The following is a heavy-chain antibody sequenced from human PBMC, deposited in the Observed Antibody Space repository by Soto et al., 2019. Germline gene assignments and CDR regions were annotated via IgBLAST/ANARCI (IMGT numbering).Heavy chain of an antibody. CDR3: ARHYYFDY. CDR2: IDHSGST. CDR1: GGSLSGYY. Sequence: QVQLQQWGAGLLKPSETLSRTCAVYGGSLSGYYWSWIRQPPGKGLEWIGDIDHSGSTNYNPSLKRRVTISVDTSKNQFSLKLSSVTAADTAVYYCARHYYFDYWGQGALVTVSS. J-gene: IGHJ4*02. V-gene: IGHV4-34*01.